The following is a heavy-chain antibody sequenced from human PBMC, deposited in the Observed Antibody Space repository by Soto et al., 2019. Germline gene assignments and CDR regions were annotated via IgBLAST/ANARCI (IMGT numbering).Heavy chain of an antibody. J-gene: IGHJ6*02. Sequence: WGSLRLSCSASGFTFSSYAMHWVRQAPGKGLEYVSAISSNGGSTYYADSVKGRFTISRDNSKNTLYLQMSSLRAEDTAVYYCVKDTEYYDFWSGYYEDYYYGMDVWGQGTTVTVSS. V-gene: IGHV3-64D*06. D-gene: IGHD3-3*01. CDR3: VKDTEYYDFWSGYYEDYYYGMDV. CDR2: ISSNGGST. CDR1: GFTFSSYA.